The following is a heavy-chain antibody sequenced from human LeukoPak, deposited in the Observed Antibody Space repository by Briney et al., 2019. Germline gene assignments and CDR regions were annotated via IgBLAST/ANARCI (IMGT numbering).Heavy chain of an antibody. V-gene: IGHV4-59*01. CDR1: GGSISTYY. J-gene: IGHJ5*02. CDR3: ARGGNYWPQWWFDP. D-gene: IGHD1-26*01. CDR2: IYYTGST. Sequence: PSETLSLTCTVSGGSISTYYWSWIRQPPGKGLEWIGYIYYTGSTSYNPSLKSRVTMSLDASKNQFSLELNSVTPADTAVYYCARGGNYWPQWWFDPWGRGTLVSVSS.